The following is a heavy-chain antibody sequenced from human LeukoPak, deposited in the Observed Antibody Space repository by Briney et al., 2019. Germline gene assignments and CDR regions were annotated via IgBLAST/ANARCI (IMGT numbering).Heavy chain of an antibody. Sequence: SETLSLTCTVSGGSINNYYWNWIRQSPGKGLEWMGSIYHTGGTNNNPSLKGRVTLSVDTSKNQFSLKLTSVTASDTAVYYCARVNTDYRGSLDYWGQGTLVTVSS. J-gene: IGHJ4*02. CDR3: ARVNTDYRGSLDY. V-gene: IGHV4-59*12. CDR2: IYHTGGT. D-gene: IGHD4-11*01. CDR1: GGSINNYY.